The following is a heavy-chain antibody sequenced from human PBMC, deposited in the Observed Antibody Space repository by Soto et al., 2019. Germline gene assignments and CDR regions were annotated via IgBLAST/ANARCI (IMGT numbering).Heavy chain of an antibody. V-gene: IGHV3-30-3*01. Sequence: PGGSLRLSCAASGFTLSSYAMHWVRQAPGKGLEWVAVISYDGSNKYYADSVKGRFTISRDNSKNTLYLQMNSLRAEDTAVYYCASTDDGYNSQLDYWGQGTLVTVSS. D-gene: IGHD5-12*01. CDR3: ASTDDGYNSQLDY. CDR2: ISYDGSNK. CDR1: GFTLSSYA. J-gene: IGHJ4*02.